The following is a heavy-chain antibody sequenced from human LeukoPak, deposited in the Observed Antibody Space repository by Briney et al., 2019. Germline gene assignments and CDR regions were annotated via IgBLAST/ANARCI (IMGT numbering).Heavy chain of an antibody. CDR3: ARVVGSSPRERRHFDY. J-gene: IGHJ4*02. V-gene: IGHV3-21*01. CDR2: ISSSSSYI. Sequence: PGGSLRLSCAASGFTFSSYSMNWVRRAPGKGLEWVSSISSSSSYIYYADSVKGRFTISRDNAKNSLYLQMNSLRAEDTAVYYCARVVGSSPRERRHFDYWGQGTLVTVSS. D-gene: IGHD6-6*01. CDR1: GFTFSSYS.